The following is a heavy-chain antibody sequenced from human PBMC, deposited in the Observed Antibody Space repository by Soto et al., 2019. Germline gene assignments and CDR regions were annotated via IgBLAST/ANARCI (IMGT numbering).Heavy chain of an antibody. CDR3: AREGGFPDYYASSGYPG. V-gene: IGHV4-30-4*01. J-gene: IGHJ4*02. Sequence: SEALSLTCTVSGGSISSGDYYWSWIRQPPGKGLEWIGYIYYSGSTYYNPSLKSRVTISVDTSKNQFSLKLSSVTAADTAVYYCAREGGFPDYYASSGYPGWGQGTLLTVSS. CDR2: IYYSGST. CDR1: GGSISSGDYY. D-gene: IGHD3-22*01.